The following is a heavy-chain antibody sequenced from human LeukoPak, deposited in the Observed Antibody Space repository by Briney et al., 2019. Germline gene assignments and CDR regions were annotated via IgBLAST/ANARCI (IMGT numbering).Heavy chain of an antibody. CDR2: IRYDGSNK. J-gene: IGHJ4*02. D-gene: IGHD5-12*01. V-gene: IGHV3-30*02. CDR1: GFTFSSYG. CDR3: AKDGYSGYDPPAGYFDY. Sequence: GGSLRLSCAASGFTFSSYGMHWVRQAPGKGLEWVAFIRYDGSNKYYADSVKGRFTISRDNSKNTLYLQMNSLRAEDTAVYYCAKDGYSGYDPPAGYFDYWGQGTLVTVSS.